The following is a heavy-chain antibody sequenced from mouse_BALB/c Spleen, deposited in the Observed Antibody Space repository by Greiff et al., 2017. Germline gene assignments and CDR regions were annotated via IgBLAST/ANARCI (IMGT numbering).Heavy chain of an antibody. CDR2: INPSTGYT. CDR1: GYSFTSYC. J-gene: IGHJ1*01. Sequence: VQLQQSGAELAKPGASVKMSCKASGYSFTSYCMHWVKQRPGQGLEWIGYINPSTGYTEYNQKFKDKATLTADKSSSTAYMQLSSLTSEDSAVYYCARSLRWYFDVWGAGTTVTVSS. V-gene: IGHV1-7*01. CDR3: ARSLRWYFDV. D-gene: IGHD2-12*01.